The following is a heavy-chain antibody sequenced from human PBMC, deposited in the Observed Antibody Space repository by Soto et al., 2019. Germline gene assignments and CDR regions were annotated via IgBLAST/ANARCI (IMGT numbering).Heavy chain of an antibody. CDR1: GGSISSYY. CDR2: IYYSGST. V-gene: IGHV4-59*01. J-gene: IGHJ4*02. D-gene: IGHD3-9*01. CDR3: ARVPRLYYDILTGYYPSYYFDY. Sequence: PSETLSLTCTVSGGSISSYYWSWIRQPPGKGLEWIGYIYYSGSTNYNPSLKSRVTISVDTSKNQFSLKLSSVTAADTAVYYCARVPRLYYDILTGYYPSYYFDYWGQGTLVTVSS.